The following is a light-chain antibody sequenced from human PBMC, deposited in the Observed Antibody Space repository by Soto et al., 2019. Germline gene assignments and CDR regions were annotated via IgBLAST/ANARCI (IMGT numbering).Light chain of an antibody. CDR3: SSYTTYDTVV. CDR1: SSDIGSGYAY. CDR2: EVR. V-gene: IGLV2-14*01. J-gene: IGLJ2*01. Sequence: QSVLTQPASVSGSPGQSITISSTGTSSDIGSGYAYVSWYQQHTGKAPKVIIYEVRHRPSSVSSRFSGSKSGNTASLTISGLQAEDEAHYYCSSYTTYDTVVFGGGTKLTVL.